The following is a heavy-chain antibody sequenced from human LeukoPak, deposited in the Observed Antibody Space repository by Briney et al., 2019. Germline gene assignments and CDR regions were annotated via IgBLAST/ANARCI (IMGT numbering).Heavy chain of an antibody. V-gene: IGHV3-33*01. CDR2: IWYDGSNK. Sequence: PGRSLRLSCAASGFTFSSYGMHWVRQAPGKGLEWVAVIWYDGSNKYYADSVKGRFTISRDNSKNTLYLQMNSLRAEDTAVYYCVRRYCSSTSCTLDSWGQGTLVTVSS. J-gene: IGHJ4*02. CDR3: VRRYCSSTSCTLDS. D-gene: IGHD2-2*01. CDR1: GFTFSSYG.